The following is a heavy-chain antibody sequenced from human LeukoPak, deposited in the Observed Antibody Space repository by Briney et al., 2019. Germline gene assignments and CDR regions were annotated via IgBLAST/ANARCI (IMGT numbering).Heavy chain of an antibody. CDR3: ARVAVPAASPFDY. V-gene: IGHV3-33*01. Sequence: GGSLRLSCAASGFTFSSYGMHWVRRAPGKGLEWVAVIWYDGSNKYYADSVKGRFTISRDNAKNSLYLQMNSLRAEDTALYYCARVAVPAASPFDYWGQGTLVTVSS. CDR2: IWYDGSNK. D-gene: IGHD2-2*01. CDR1: GFTFSSYG. J-gene: IGHJ4*02.